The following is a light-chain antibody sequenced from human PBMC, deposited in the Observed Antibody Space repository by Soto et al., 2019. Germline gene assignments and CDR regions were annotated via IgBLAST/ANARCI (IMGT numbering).Light chain of an antibody. V-gene: IGKV3-11*01. CDR1: QSVSSY. CDR3: QQRSNWLT. CDR2: DAS. J-gene: IGKJ4*01. Sequence: EIVLTQSPATLSVSPGERATLSCRASQSVSSYLAWYQQKPGQAPRLLIYDASNRATGIPARFRGSGPGTDFTLTISSLEPEDFAVYYCQQRSNWLTFGGGTKVEIK.